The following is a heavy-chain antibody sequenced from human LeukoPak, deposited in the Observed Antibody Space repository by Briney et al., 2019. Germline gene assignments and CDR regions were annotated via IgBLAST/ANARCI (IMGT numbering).Heavy chain of an antibody. V-gene: IGHV3-48*04. J-gene: IGHJ4*02. D-gene: IGHD3-10*01. CDR3: ARHLRGRAGNYYSNVDY. CDR1: GFTFSSYS. Sequence: PGGSLRLPCAASGFTFSSYSMNWVRQAPGKGLEWVSSISIGSSTISYADSVKGRFTISRDNARNSLYLQMDSLRAEDTSVYYRARHLRGRAGNYYSNVDYWGQGTLGTVSS. CDR2: ISIGSSTI.